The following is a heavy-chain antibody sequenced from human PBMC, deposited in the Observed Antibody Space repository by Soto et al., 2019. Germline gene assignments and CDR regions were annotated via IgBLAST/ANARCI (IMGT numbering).Heavy chain of an antibody. CDR3: AREGRVLRYFDWLKSQGNNWFDP. J-gene: IGHJ5*02. D-gene: IGHD3-9*01. CDR2: IKQDGSEK. Sequence: GGSLRLSCAASGFTFSSYWMSWVRQAPGKGLERVANIKQDGSEKYYVDSVKGRFTISRDNAKNSLYLQMNSLRAEDTAVYYCAREGRVLRYFDWLKSQGNNWFDPWGQGTLVTVSS. CDR1: GFTFSSYW. V-gene: IGHV3-7*01.